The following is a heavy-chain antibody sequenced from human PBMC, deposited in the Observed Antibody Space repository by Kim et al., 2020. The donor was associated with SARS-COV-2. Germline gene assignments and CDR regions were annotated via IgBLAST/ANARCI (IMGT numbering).Heavy chain of an antibody. Sequence: ASVKVSCKASGYTFTNYYMHWVRQAPGQGLEWMGVINPRGATTDYAQRFQGRVTMTRDTSTSTVYLELISLRSEDTAVYFCARDNTAMFTGSYYYGMDVWGQGTPVTVSS. CDR2: INPRGATT. V-gene: IGHV1-46*01. J-gene: IGHJ6*02. D-gene: IGHD5-18*01. CDR3: ARDNTAMFTGSYYYGMDV. CDR1: GYTFTNYY.